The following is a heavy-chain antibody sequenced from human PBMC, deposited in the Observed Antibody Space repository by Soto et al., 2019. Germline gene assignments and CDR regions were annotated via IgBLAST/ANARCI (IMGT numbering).Heavy chain of an antibody. D-gene: IGHD5-12*01. V-gene: IGHV1-2*02. J-gene: IGHJ4*02. CDR2: VNPNSGGT. Sequence: GASVKVSCKASGYTFTGYYMHWVRQAPGQGLEWMGWVNPNSGGTNYAQKFQGRVTMTRDTSISTAYMELSSLTSEDTAVYYCATNEGRDGYSFDYWGQGTLVTVSS. CDR3: ATNEGRDGYSFDY. CDR1: GYTFTGYY.